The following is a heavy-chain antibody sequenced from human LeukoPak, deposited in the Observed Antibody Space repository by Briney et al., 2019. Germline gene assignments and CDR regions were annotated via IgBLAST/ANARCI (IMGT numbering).Heavy chain of an antibody. V-gene: IGHV3-21*01. CDR1: GFTFSSYS. D-gene: IGHD1-1*01. J-gene: IGHJ4*02. CDR2: ISSSSSYI. Sequence: GGSLRLSCAASGFTFSSYSMNWVRQAPGKGLEWVSSISSSSSYIYYADSVKGRFTISRDNAKNSLYLQMNSLRAEDTAVYYCARDQPGGTPTYDYWGQGTLVTVSS. CDR3: ARDQPGGTPTYDY.